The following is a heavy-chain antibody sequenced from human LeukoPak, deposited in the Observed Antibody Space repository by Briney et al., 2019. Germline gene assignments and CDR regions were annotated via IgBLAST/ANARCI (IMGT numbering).Heavy chain of an antibody. D-gene: IGHD3-22*01. J-gene: IGHJ4*02. CDR2: IDNAGSIT. V-gene: IGHV3-74*03. CDR3: AKDLGYYYDSSGYYYFDY. Sequence: PGGSLRLSCAASGFTFSNYWIHWVRQAPGKGLVWVSRIDNAGSITTYADSVKGRFTISRDNSKNMLYLQMNSLRAEDTAVYYCAKDLGYYYDSSGYYYFDYWGQGALVTVSS. CDR1: GFTFSNYW.